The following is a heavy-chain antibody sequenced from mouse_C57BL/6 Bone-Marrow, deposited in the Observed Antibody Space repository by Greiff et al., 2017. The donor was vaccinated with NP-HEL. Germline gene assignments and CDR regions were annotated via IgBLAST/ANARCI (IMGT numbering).Heavy chain of an antibody. J-gene: IGHJ2*01. V-gene: IGHV3-6*01. CDR2: IRYDGSN. Sequence: EVQVVESGPGLVKPSQSLSLTCSVTGYSITSGYYWNWIRQFPGNKLEWMGYIRYDGSNNYNPSLKNRIPITRDTSKNQYFLKLNSLTTEDAATYCCARLRLYYWGQGTTLTVSA. CDR3: ARLRLYY. CDR1: GYSITSGYY.